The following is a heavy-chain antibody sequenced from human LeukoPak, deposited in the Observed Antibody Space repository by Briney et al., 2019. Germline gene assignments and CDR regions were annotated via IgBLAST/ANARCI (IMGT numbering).Heavy chain of an antibody. CDR3: ARGRYGPRLGN. CDR1: GASFSDSY. D-gene: IGHD3-16*01. J-gene: IGHJ4*02. CDR2: INNSGST. V-gene: IGHV4-34*01. Sequence: PSETLSLTCAVYGASFSDSYWSWIRQSPEKGLEWIGEINNSGSTSYNPSINSRVIMSVDRSKNQFSLRLTSVTAADTAVYYCARGRYGPRLGNWGQGTLVTVSS.